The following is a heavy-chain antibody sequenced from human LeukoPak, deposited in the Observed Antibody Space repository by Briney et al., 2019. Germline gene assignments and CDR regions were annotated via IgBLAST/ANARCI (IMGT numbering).Heavy chain of an antibody. D-gene: IGHD3-10*01. J-gene: IGHJ5*02. CDR3: VRGRAWFDP. Sequence: PSETLSLTCTVSGGSIRSYYWSWIRQPPGKGLEWIGYIYYSGNTNYNSSLESRVTISVDTSKNQFSLRLNSVTAADTAVYYCVRGRAWFDPWGQGTLVTVSS. V-gene: IGHV4-59*01. CDR2: IYYSGNT. CDR1: GGSIRSYY.